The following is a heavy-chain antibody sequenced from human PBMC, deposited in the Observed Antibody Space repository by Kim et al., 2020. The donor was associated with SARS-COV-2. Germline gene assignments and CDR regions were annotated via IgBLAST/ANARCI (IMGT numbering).Heavy chain of an antibody. D-gene: IGHD3-3*01. CDR3: AREGGVVAFDI. J-gene: IGHJ3*02. V-gene: IGHV1-69*01. Sequence: NYAPNFQGRVPITADESTSTAYMELSSLRSEDTAVYYCAREGGVVAFDIWGQGTMVTVSS.